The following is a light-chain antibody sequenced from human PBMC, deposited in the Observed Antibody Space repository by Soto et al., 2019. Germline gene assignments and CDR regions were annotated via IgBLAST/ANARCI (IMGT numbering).Light chain of an antibody. V-gene: IGKV3-20*01. CDR1: QSVSSSY. J-gene: IGKJ1*01. CDR3: QQYGSSPRT. Sequence: EIVLTQSPGPLSLSPGERATLSCRASQSVSSSYLAWYQQKPGQAPRLLIYGASSRATGIPDRFSGSGSGTDCTLTISRLEHEDVAVYYCQQYGSSPRTFGQGTKVEIK. CDR2: GAS.